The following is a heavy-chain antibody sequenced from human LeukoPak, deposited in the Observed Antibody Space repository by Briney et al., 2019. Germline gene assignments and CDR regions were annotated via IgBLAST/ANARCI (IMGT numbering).Heavy chain of an antibody. J-gene: IGHJ5*02. CDR3: ARAITMVRGLGWFDP. CDR1: GFSVSNNY. Sequence: PGGSLRLSCAASGFSVSNNYMSWVRQAPGKGLEWVSVIYSGGSTFYADSVKGRFTISRDNSKNTLYLQMNSLRAEDTAVYYCARAITMVRGLGWFDPWGQGTLVTVSS. V-gene: IGHV3-66*01. D-gene: IGHD3-10*01. CDR2: IYSGGST.